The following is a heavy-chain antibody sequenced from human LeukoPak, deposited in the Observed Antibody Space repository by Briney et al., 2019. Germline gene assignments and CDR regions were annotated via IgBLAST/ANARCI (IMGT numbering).Heavy chain of an antibody. J-gene: IGHJ3*02. CDR2: INPNSGGT. V-gene: IGHV1-2*02. D-gene: IGHD4/OR15-4a*01. CDR3: ALVVGAADDAFDI. Sequence: ASVKVSCKASGYTFTGYYMHWVRQAPGQGLEWMGWINPNSGGTNYAQKFQGRVTMTRDTSISTAYMELSRLRSDDTAVYYCALVVGAADDAFDIWGQGTMVTVSS. CDR1: GYTFTGYY.